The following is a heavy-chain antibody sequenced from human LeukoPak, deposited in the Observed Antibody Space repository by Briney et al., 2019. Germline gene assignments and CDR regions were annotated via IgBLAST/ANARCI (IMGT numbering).Heavy chain of an antibody. V-gene: IGHV1-18*01. CDR2: ISAYNGNT. J-gene: IGHJ4*02. Sequence: ASVKVSCKASGYTFTSYGFSWVRQAPGQGLEWMGWISAYNGNTNYAQKLQGRVTMTTDTSTSTAYMELRSLRSDDTAVYYCARDITYDYVWGSYRQSDFDYWGQGTLVTVSS. D-gene: IGHD3-16*02. CDR3: ARDITYDYVWGSYRQSDFDY. CDR1: GYTFTSYG.